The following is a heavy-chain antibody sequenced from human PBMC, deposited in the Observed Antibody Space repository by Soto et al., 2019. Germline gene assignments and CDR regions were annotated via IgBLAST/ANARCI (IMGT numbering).Heavy chain of an antibody. CDR1: GGTFSSYA. J-gene: IGHJ5*02. Sequence: QVQLVQSGAEVKKPGSSVKVSCKASGGTFSSYAISWVRQAPGQGLEWMGGIIPIFGTANYAQKFQGRVTMTADEATRTAYMDLSRLVSEDTTVYYRARGGWYCDSIVYYRYHWFDPWGQGTLLSVSS. D-gene: IGHD3-22*01. CDR3: ARGGWYCDSIVYYRYHWFDP. CDR2: IIPIFGTA. V-gene: IGHV1-69*12.